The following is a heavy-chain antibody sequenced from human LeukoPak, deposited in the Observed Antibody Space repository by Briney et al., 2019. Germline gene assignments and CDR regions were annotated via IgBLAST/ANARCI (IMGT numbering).Heavy chain of an antibody. D-gene: IGHD5-24*01. CDR3: AGGVGRWLQWGLSGNLDY. V-gene: IGHV1-46*01. J-gene: IGHJ4*02. Sequence: GASVKVSCKASGYTFTSYYMHWVRQAPGQGLEWMGIINTSGGSTSYAQKFQGRVTMTSDMSTSTVYMELSSLRSEDTAVYYCAGGVGRWLQWGLSGNLDYWGQGTLVTVSS. CDR2: INTSGGST. CDR1: GYTFTSYY.